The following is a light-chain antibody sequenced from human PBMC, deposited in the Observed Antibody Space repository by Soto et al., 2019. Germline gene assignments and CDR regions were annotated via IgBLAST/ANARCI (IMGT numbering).Light chain of an antibody. Sequence: QSALTQPPSASGSPGQSVTISCTGTSSDVSGYNYVSWYQQHPGKAPKLMIYEVSKRPSGVPDRFSGSKSGNTASLTVSGLQAEDEADYYCSSYAGSQGVFGTGTKLTVL. J-gene: IGLJ1*01. CDR3: SSYAGSQGV. V-gene: IGLV2-8*01. CDR2: EVS. CDR1: SSDVSGYNY.